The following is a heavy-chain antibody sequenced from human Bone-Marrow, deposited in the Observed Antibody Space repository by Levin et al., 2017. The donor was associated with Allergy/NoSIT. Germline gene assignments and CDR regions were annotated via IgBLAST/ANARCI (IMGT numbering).Heavy chain of an antibody. Sequence: SQTLSLTCTVSGGSISSYYWSWIRQPPGKGLEWIGYIYYSGSTNYNPSLKSRVTISVDTSKNQFSLKLSSVTAADTAVYYCASGYCSGGSCYSPLDYWGQGTLVTVSS. J-gene: IGHJ4*02. CDR1: GGSISSYY. V-gene: IGHV4-59*01. CDR3: ASGYCSGGSCYSPLDY. D-gene: IGHD2-15*01. CDR2: IYYSGST.